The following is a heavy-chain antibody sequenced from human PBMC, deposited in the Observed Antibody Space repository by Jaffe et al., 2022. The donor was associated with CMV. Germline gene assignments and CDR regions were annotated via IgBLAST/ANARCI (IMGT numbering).Heavy chain of an antibody. Sequence: QVQLVQSGAEVQKPGASVKVSCKASGYTFTSYGISWVRQAPGQGLEWMGWISAYNDNTNYAHKFQGRVTMTTDTSTSTAYMELRSLRSDDTAVYYCARGVKFVSGSYSFLDYFYYYMDVWGKGTTVTVSS. J-gene: IGHJ6*03. V-gene: IGHV1-18*01. CDR1: GYTFTSYG. CDR2: ISAYNDNT. D-gene: IGHD3-10*01. CDR3: ARGVKFVSGSYSFLDYFYYYMDV.